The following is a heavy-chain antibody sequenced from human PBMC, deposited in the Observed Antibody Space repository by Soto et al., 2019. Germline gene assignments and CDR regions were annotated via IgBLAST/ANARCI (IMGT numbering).Heavy chain of an antibody. J-gene: IGHJ4*02. CDR1: GGSLSGYY. V-gene: IGHV4-34*01. CDR2: VNPGGIT. Sequence: SETLSLTCAVYGGSLSGYYWTWIRQPPGKGLEWIGEVNPGGITNYSPSVKSRLKISLDTSKKEVSLEMTSVTAADTAVYYCGRVVIKMATQSIDSWGPGTLVTVST. CDR3: GRVVIKMATQSIDS.